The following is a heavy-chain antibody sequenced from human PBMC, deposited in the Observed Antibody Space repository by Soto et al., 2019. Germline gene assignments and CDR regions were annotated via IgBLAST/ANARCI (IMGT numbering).Heavy chain of an antibody. J-gene: IGHJ3*02. CDR2: INPSGGST. V-gene: IGHV1-46*03. CDR3: ASGYGDYGLVSGAFDI. CDR1: GYTFTSYY. Sequence: ASVKVSCKASGYTFTSYYMHWVRQAPGQGLEWMGIINPSGGSTSYAQKFQGRVTMTRDTSTSTVYMELSSLRSEDTAVYYCASGYGDYGLVSGAFDIWGQGTMVTVSS. D-gene: IGHD4-17*01.